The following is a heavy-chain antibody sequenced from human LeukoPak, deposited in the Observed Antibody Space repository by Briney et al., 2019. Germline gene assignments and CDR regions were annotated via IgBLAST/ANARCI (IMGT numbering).Heavy chain of an antibody. D-gene: IGHD3-10*02. CDR3: ARDLRYYVAMDV. J-gene: IGHJ6*02. CDR2: IGSDNKP. CDR1: GFTFSAYA. Sequence: GGSLRLSCEASGFTFSAYAMTWVRRAPGKGLEWVSSIGSDNKPHYSESVKGWFAISRDNSKSMLFLQLNSLRAEDTALYYCARDLRYYVAMDVWGQGTTVTVSS. V-gene: IGHV3-23*01.